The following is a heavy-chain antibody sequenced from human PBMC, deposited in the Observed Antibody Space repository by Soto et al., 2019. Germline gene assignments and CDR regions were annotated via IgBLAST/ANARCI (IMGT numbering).Heavy chain of an antibody. Sequence: GASVKVSCKASGGTFSSYAISWVRQAPGQGLEWMGGIIPIFGTANYAQKFQGRVTITADESTSTAYMELSSLRSEDTAVYYCAREGFSYGQGFFDYWGQGTLVTVSS. D-gene: IGHD5-18*01. CDR2: IIPIFGTA. J-gene: IGHJ4*02. CDR3: AREGFSYGQGFFDY. V-gene: IGHV1-69*13. CDR1: GGTFSSYA.